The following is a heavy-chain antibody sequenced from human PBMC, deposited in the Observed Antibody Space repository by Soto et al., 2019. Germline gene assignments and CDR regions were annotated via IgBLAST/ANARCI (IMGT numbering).Heavy chain of an antibody. Sequence: QVQLVESGGGVVQPGRSLRLSCAASGFTFSSYGMHWVRQAPGKGLEWVPVIWDDGSNKYYADPVKGRFTISRDNSKNTRYLQMNSLRAEDTAVYYCARDPAGTSLSYFDYWGQGTLVTVSS. CDR2: IWDDGSNK. V-gene: IGHV3-33*01. CDR3: ARDPAGTSLSYFDY. D-gene: IGHD6-13*01. CDR1: GFTFSSYG. J-gene: IGHJ4*02.